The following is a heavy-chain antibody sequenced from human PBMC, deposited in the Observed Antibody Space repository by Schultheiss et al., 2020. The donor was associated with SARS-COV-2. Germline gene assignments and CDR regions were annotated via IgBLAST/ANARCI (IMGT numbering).Heavy chain of an antibody. CDR1: GGSVSSGSYY. V-gene: IGHV4-39*01. J-gene: IGHJ4*02. Sequence: SQTLSLTCTVSGGSVSSGSYYWSWIRQPPGKGLEWIGSIYYTGITYYSPSLKSRVTISVDTSKNQFSLKLSSVTAADTAVYYCARAVGVVAATRLDYWGQGTLVTVSS. CDR3: ARAVGVVAATRLDY. CDR2: IYYTGIT. D-gene: IGHD2-15*01.